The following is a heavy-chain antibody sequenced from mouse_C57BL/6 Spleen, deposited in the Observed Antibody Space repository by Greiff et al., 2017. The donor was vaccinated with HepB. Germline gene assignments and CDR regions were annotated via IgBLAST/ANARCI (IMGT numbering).Heavy chain of an antibody. D-gene: IGHD4-1*01. CDR3: ARSGTLYYYAMDY. CDR2: IYPGDGDT. V-gene: IGHV1-80*01. Sequence: VQLQQSGAELVKPGASVKISCKASGYAFSSYWMNWVKQRPGKGLEWIGQIYPGDGDTNYNGKFKGKATLTADKSSSTAYMQLSSLTSEDSAVYFCARSGTLYYYAMDYWGQGTSVTVSS. J-gene: IGHJ4*01. CDR1: GYAFSSYW.